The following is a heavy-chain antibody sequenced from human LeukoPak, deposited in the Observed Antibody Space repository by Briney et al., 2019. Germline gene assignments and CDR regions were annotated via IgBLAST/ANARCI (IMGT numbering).Heavy chain of an antibody. CDR2: INWNGGST. CDR1: GFTFDDYG. V-gene: IGHV3-20*04. D-gene: IGHD1-26*01. J-gene: IGHJ3*02. Sequence: GGSLRLSCAASGFTFDDYGMNWVRQAPGKGLEWVSGINWNGGSTGYADSVKGRFTISRDNAKNSLYVQMNSLRAEDTAVYYCARDAKNSGSPEGAFDIWGQGTMVTVSS. CDR3: ARDAKNSGSPEGAFDI.